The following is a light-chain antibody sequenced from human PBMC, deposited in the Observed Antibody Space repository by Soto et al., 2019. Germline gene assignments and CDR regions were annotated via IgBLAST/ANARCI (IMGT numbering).Light chain of an antibody. CDR3: SSYAGSLVV. V-gene: IGLV2-8*01. J-gene: IGLJ2*01. CDR1: SSDVGGYNY. CDR2: EVS. Sequence: QSVLTQPPSASGSPGQSVTISCTGTSSDVGGYNYVSWYQQHPGKAPKLMIYEVSKRPSGVRDRFSGSKSGNTASLTVSGLQAEDEADYYCSSYAGSLVVFGGGTKLTVL.